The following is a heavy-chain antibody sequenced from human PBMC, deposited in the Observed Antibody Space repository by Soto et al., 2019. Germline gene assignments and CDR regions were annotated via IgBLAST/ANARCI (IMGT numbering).Heavy chain of an antibody. CDR2: INPNSGAT. CDR3: LGGPAAIERGYYYYNMDV. V-gene: IGHV1-2*02. D-gene: IGHD2-2*01. J-gene: IGHJ6*02. CDR1: GYTFTDYY. Sequence: ASLKVSCKTSGYTFTDYYLLWVRQETGQGLEWMGWINPNSGATNYAQKFRGRVTMTRDTSISTAYMELGRLRSDDTAVYYCLGGPAAIERGYYYYNMDVWGQGTTVTVSS.